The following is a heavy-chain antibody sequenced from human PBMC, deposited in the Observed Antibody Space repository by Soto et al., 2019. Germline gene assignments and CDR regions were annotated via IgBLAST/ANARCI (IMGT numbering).Heavy chain of an antibody. D-gene: IGHD5-12*01. Sequence: QVQLVQSGAEVKKPGASVKVSCKASGYTFTSYDINWVRQAPGQGLEWMGGRNPNSGNTGYAQKFTGRVTMTRNTSLRTAYMELSRLRSVDSAVYYGARALYDHNVGYWGQGTLVTVSS. V-gene: IGHV1-8*01. J-gene: IGHJ4*02. CDR1: GYTFTSYD. CDR2: RNPNSGNT. CDR3: ARALYDHNVGY.